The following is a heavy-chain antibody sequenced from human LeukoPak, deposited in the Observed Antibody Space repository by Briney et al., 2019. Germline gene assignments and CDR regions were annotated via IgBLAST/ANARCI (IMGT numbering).Heavy chain of an antibody. CDR2: IYPGDSDT. CDR1: GYSFTNYW. Sequence: GESLKISCKGSGYSFTNYWIGWVRQMPGKGLEWMGIIYPGDSDTRCSPSFQGQVTISADKSVSTAYLQWSSLKASDTAMYYCARQPAFGELKTNWFDPWGQGTLVTVSS. J-gene: IGHJ5*02. V-gene: IGHV5-51*01. D-gene: IGHD3-10*01. CDR3: ARQPAFGELKTNWFDP.